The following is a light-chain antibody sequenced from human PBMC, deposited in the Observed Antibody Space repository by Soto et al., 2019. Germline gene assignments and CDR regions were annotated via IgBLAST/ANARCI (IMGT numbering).Light chain of an antibody. V-gene: IGKV1-5*03. CDR1: QTISSW. CDR2: KAS. CDR3: QHYNSYSEA. J-gene: IGKJ1*01. Sequence: DSVTITCRASQTISSWLAWYQQKPGKAPKLLIYKASTLKSGVPSRFSGSGSETEFTLTISSLQPDDFATYYCQHYNSYSEAFGQGTKVDIK.